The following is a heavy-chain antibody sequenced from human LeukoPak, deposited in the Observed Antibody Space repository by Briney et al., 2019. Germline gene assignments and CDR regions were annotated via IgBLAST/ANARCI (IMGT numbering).Heavy chain of an antibody. V-gene: IGHV4-61*02. CDR1: GGSISGGSYY. CDR2: IYTSGST. Sequence: SQTLSLTCTVSGGSISGGSYYWSWIRQPAGKGLEWIGRIYTSGSTNYNPSLKSRVTISVDTSKNQFSLKLSSVTAADTAVYYCARSSITIFGVDKYYFDYWGQGTLVTVSS. J-gene: IGHJ4*02. D-gene: IGHD3-3*01. CDR3: ARSSITIFGVDKYYFDY.